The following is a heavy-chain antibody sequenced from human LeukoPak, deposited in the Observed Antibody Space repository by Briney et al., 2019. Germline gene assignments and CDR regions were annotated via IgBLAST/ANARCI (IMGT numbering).Heavy chain of an antibody. CDR2: ISGSGGST. J-gene: IGHJ5*02. CDR1: GFTFSSYA. Sequence: GGSLRLSCAASGFTFSSYAMSWVRQAPGKGLEWVSAISGSGGSTYYADSVKGRFTISRDNSKSTLYLQMNSLRAEDTAVYYCAKDLRVPNWFDPWGQGTLVTVSS. D-gene: IGHD1-1*01. CDR3: AKDLRVPNWFDP. V-gene: IGHV3-23*01.